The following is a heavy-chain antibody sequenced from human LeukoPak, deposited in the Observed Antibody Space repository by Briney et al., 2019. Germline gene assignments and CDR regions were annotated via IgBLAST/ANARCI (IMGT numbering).Heavy chain of an antibody. CDR1: GFTFVDYA. Sequence: RPGGSLRLSCAASGFTFVDYAMHWVRQAPGKGLEWVSLISWDGGSTYYADSVKGRFTISRDNSKNSLYLQMNSLRAEDTALYYCAKAMVRGPGDAFDIWGQGTMVTVSS. J-gene: IGHJ3*02. CDR3: AKAMVRGPGDAFDI. D-gene: IGHD3-10*01. CDR2: ISWDGGST. V-gene: IGHV3-43D*03.